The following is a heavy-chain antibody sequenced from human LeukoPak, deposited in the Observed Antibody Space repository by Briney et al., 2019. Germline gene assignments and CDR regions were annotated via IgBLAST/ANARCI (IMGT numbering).Heavy chain of an antibody. CDR1: GFTFSSYA. J-gene: IGHJ4*02. Sequence: GGSLRLSCSASGFTFSSYAMHWVRQAPGKGLECVSAISSNGGSTYYADSVKGRFTISRDNSKNTLYLQMSSLRAEDTAVYYCVKGRWNYGIDNYWGQGTLVTVSS. CDR3: VKGRWNYGIDNY. V-gene: IGHV3-64D*06. D-gene: IGHD1-7*01. CDR2: ISSNGGST.